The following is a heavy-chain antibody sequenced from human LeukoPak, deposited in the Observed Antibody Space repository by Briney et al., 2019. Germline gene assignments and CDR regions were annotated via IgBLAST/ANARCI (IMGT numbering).Heavy chain of an antibody. CDR1: GFTVSNSY. CDR2: IYSGTTT. J-gene: IGHJ4*02. CDR3: ARDFSGALWFGEP. D-gene: IGHD3-10*01. Sequence: GSLRLSCAASGFTVSNSYVSWVRQAPGKGLEWVSGIYSGTTTYYRDSVKGRFTISRDNSKNTLYLQMNSLRAEDTAVYYCARDFSGALWFGEPRGQGTLVTVSS. V-gene: IGHV3-53*01.